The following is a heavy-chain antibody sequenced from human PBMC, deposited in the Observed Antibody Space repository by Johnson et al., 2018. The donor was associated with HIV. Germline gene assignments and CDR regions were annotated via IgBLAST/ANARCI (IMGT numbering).Heavy chain of an antibody. CDR2: ISYDGSNK. J-gene: IGHJ3*02. CDR1: GFTFSSYG. V-gene: IGHV3-30*18. CDR3: ANNLQQLATKDAFDI. D-gene: IGHD6-13*01. Sequence: QVQLVESVGGVVQPGRSLRLSCAASGFTFSSYGMHWVRQAPGKGLEWVAVISYDGSNKYYADSVKGRFTISRDTSKNTLYLQMNSLRAEDTAVYYCANNLQQLATKDAFDIWGQGTMVTVSS.